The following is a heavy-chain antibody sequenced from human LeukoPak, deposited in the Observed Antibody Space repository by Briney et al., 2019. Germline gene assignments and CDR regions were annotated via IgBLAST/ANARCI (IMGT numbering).Heavy chain of an antibody. V-gene: IGHV3-23*01. D-gene: IGHD3-22*01. CDR3: AKRGVVIRVILVGFHKEAYYFDS. Sequence: GGSLRLSCAVSGITLSNYGMSWVRQASGKGLEWVAGISGSGGRTNYADSVKGRFTISRDNPKNTLYLQMNSLRAEDTAVYFCAKRGVVIRVILVGFHKEAYYFDSWGQGALVTVSS. CDR2: ISGSGGRT. CDR1: GITLSNYG. J-gene: IGHJ4*02.